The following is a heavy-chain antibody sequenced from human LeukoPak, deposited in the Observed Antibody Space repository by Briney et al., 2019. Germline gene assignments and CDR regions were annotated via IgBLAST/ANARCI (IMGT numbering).Heavy chain of an antibody. D-gene: IGHD3-9*01. CDR2: ISAYNGNT. J-gene: IGHJ4*02. V-gene: IGHV1-18*01. Sequence: ASVKVSCKASGYTFTSHGISWVRQAPGQGLEWMGWISAYNGNTNYAQKLQGRVTTTTDTSTSTAYMELRSLRSDDTAVYYCARDGPDYYDILTGYYSLDYWGQGTLVTVSS. CDR3: ARDGPDYYDILTGYYSLDY. CDR1: GYTFTSHG.